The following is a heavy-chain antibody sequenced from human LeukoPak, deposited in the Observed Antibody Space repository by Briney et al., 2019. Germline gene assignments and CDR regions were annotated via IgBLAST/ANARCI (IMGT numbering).Heavy chain of an antibody. D-gene: IGHD5-18*01. CDR2: INHSGST. Sequence: PSETLSLTCTVSGYSISSGYYWGWIRQPPGKGLEWIGSINHSGSTNYNPSLKSRVTISVDTSKNQFSLKLSSVTAADTAVYYCARGGYSYGYYYYYYMDVWGKGTTVTVSS. V-gene: IGHV4-38-2*02. CDR3: ARGGYSYGYYYYYYMDV. J-gene: IGHJ6*03. CDR1: GYSISSGYY.